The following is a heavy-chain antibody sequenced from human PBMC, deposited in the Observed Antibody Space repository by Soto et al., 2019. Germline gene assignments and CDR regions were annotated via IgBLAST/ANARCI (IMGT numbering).Heavy chain of an antibody. D-gene: IGHD3-16*02. J-gene: IGHJ6*02. V-gene: IGHV1-69*12. CDR2: IIPRSATS. CDR3: AREGLVIVPTTVNSDYYYYAMDV. Sequence: QVQLVQSGAEVKKPGSSVKVSCKASGDTFSTYTINWMRQAPGQGLEWMGGIIPRSATSKYAQKFQGRVTITADESSSTVYMELSTLRPEDTAVYYCAREGLVIVPTTVNSDYYYYAMDVWGQGTTVTVSS. CDR1: GDTFSTYT.